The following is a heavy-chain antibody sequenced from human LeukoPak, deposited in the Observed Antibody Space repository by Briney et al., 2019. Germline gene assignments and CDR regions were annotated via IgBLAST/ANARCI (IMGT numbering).Heavy chain of an antibody. J-gene: IGHJ6*03. Sequence: PGRSLRLSCAASGFTFDDYAMHWARQAPGKGLEWVSGISWNSGSIGYADSVKGRFTISRDNAKNSLYLQMNSLRAEDTAVYYCARVNGDYDIWSGYYWDYSYYMDVWGKGTTVTVSS. CDR3: ARVNGDYDIWSGYYWDYSYYMDV. D-gene: IGHD3-3*01. CDR2: ISWNSGSI. CDR1: GFTFDDYA. V-gene: IGHV3-9*01.